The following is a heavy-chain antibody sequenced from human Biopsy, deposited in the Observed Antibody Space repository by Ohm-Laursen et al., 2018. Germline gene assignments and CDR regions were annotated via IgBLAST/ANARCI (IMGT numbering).Heavy chain of an antibody. Sequence: TLSLTCTVSGGSISSYYWTWIRQPPGKGLEWIGDVYYSGSTNRNPSFKSRVTILVDTSKNQFSLTLNSVTAADTAVYYCGRREVVITHDAFDTWGQGTMVTVSS. CDR1: GGSISSYY. D-gene: IGHD3-22*01. J-gene: IGHJ3*02. CDR2: VYYSGST. CDR3: GRREVVITHDAFDT. V-gene: IGHV4-59*08.